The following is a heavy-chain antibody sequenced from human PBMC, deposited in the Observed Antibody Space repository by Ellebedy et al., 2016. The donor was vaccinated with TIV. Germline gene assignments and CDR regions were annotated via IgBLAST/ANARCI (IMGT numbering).Heavy chain of an antibody. CDR1: GFSFRSYW. D-gene: IGHD4-17*01. V-gene: IGHV3-7*01. CDR2: LRQEGDAE. J-gene: IGHJ5*02. Sequence: GGSLRLSCVASGFSFRSYWMRWVRQAPGKGLEWVGNLRQEGDAEYYVDSVKGRFTISRDNAKNSLYLQMNGLRAEDTAVYYCARRGSYGDYAVQVNNWFDRWGQGTLVTV. CDR3: ARRGSYGDYAVQVNNWFDR.